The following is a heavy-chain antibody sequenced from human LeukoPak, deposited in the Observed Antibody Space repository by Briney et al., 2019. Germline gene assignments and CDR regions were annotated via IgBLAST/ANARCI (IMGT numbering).Heavy chain of an antibody. D-gene: IGHD5-12*01. CDR2: IYTSGST. V-gene: IGHV4-4*07. J-gene: IGHJ4*02. CDR3: ARDHSGYDSYYFDY. Sequence: SETLSLTCIVSGGSISSYYWSWIRQPAGKGLEWIGRIYTSGSTNYNPSLKSRVTMSVDTSKNQFSLKLSSVTAADTAVYYCARDHSGYDSYYFDYWGQGTLVTVSS. CDR1: GGSISSYY.